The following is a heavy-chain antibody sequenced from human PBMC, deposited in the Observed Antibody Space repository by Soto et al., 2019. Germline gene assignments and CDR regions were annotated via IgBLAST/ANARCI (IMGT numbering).Heavy chain of an antibody. D-gene: IGHD2-21*02. V-gene: IGHV3-33*01. Sequence: GGSLRLSCAASGFTFSSYGMHWVRQAPGKGLEWVAVIWYDGSNKYYADSVKGRFTISRDNSKNTLYLQMNSLRAEDTAVYYCARDQVAYCGGDCYSGQSDAFDIWGQGTMVTVSS. J-gene: IGHJ3*02. CDR3: ARDQVAYCGGDCYSGQSDAFDI. CDR1: GFTFSSYG. CDR2: IWYDGSNK.